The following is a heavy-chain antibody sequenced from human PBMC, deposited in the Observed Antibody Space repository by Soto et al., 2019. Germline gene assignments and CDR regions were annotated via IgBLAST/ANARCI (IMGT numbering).Heavy chain of an antibody. J-gene: IGHJ6*02. CDR3: ARGHYSMDV. CDR1: GFTFYTYA. Sequence: HPGGSLRLSCAASGFTFYTYAMSWVRQAPGKGLEWVSAISGTTGSTYYADSVQGRFTISRDNSRNMVYLHMSSLRAEDTAIFYCARGHYSMDVWGQGTTVTVSS. CDR2: ISGTTGST. V-gene: IGHV3-23*01.